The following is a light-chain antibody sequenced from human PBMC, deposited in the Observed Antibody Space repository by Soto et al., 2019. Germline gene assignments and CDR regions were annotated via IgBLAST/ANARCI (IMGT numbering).Light chain of an antibody. Sequence: HSALTQPASVSGSPGQSITISCTGTSSDVGGYNYVSWYQQHPGKAPKFMIYEVSNRPSGVSNRFSGSKSGNTASLTISGLQAGDEADYYCFSYTSSNTLVFGTGTKLTVL. CDR2: EVS. J-gene: IGLJ1*01. V-gene: IGLV2-14*01. CDR1: SSDVGGYNY. CDR3: FSYTSSNTLV.